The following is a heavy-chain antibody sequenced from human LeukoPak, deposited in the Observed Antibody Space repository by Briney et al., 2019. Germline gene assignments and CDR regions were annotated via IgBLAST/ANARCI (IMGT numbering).Heavy chain of an antibody. V-gene: IGHV3-74*01. Sequence: GGSLRLSCAASGFPFSSSWVHWVRQAPGKGLVWVSRISGDGGSTEYADSVKGRFAISRDNAKNTLYLQMNSLGAEDTAVYYCAARFRDGLDIWGQGTMVTVSS. J-gene: IGHJ3*02. CDR1: GFPFSSSW. CDR2: ISGDGGST. CDR3: AARFRDGLDI.